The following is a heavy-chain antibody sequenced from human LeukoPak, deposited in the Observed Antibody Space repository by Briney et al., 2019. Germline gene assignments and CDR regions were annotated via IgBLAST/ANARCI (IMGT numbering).Heavy chain of an antibody. D-gene: IGHD3-3*01. V-gene: IGHV4-39*01. CDR2: IYYSGST. J-gene: IGHJ4*02. CDR1: GGSISSSSYY. Sequence: SETLSLTCTVSGGSISSSSYYWGWIRQPPGKGLEWIGSIYYSGSTYYNPSLKSRVTISVDTSKNQFSLKLSSVTAADTAVYYCARAGRGSGYLSYWGQGTLVTVSS. CDR3: ARAGRGSGYLSY.